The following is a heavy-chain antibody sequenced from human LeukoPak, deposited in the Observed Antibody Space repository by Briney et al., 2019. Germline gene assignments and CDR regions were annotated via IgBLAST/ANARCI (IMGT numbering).Heavy chain of an antibody. CDR1: GFTFSSYW. D-gene: IGHD5-24*01. Sequence: GGSLRLSCAASGFTFSSYWMTWVRQAPGKGLEWVANIKQDGSKKSYVDSVKGRFTISRDNAKNSLYLQMNSLRAEDTAIYYCTRVGYIDEGIDYWGQGTLVTVSS. J-gene: IGHJ4*02. CDR3: TRVGYIDEGIDY. CDR2: IKQDGSKK. V-gene: IGHV3-7*04.